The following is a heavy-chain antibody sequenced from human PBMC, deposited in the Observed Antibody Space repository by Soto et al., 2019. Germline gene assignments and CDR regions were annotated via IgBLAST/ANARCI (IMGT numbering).Heavy chain of an antibody. Sequence: QVPLVQSGAEVKKPGASVKVSCKASGYTFTSYGISWVRQAPGQGLEWMGWISAYNGNTNYAQKLQGRVTMPTDPSTSTAYMELRSLRSDDTAVYYCARDRAGYSYGQIDYWGQGTLVTVSS. CDR1: GYTFTSYG. D-gene: IGHD5-18*01. V-gene: IGHV1-18*04. CDR2: ISAYNGNT. CDR3: ARDRAGYSYGQIDY. J-gene: IGHJ4*02.